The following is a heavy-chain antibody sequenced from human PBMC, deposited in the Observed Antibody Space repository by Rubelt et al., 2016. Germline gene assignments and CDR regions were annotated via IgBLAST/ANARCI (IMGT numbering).Heavy chain of an antibody. V-gene: IGHV4-39*02. J-gene: IGHJ6*02. CDR2: IDYSGST. D-gene: IGHD3-22*01. Sequence: QLQLRESGPGLVKPSETLSLTCTVSGGSISSSSYYWGWIRQPPGKGLEWIGSIDYSGSTYYNTSLKSRVRITITKDKNHFSLYLSSVTATDNAVSYYERRYDSRVYYSLLYVMDVVGQGTTVTVSS. CDR1: GGSISSSSYY. CDR3: ERRYDSRVYYSLLYVMDV.